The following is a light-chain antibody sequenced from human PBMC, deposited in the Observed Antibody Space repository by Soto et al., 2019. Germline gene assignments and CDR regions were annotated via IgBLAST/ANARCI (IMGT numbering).Light chain of an antibody. J-gene: IGKJ5*01. V-gene: IGKV3-20*01. CDR1: QSVSSSY. CDR3: QQYGSSIT. Sequence: EIVLTQSPGTLSLSPGERATLSCRASQSVSSSYLAWYQQTPGQAPRLLIYGASSRATGLPDRFSGSGSGTDFTLTISRLEPEDFAVYYCQQYGSSITFGQGTRQEI. CDR2: GAS.